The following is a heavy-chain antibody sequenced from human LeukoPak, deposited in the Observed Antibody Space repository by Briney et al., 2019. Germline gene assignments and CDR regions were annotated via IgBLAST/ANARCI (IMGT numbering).Heavy chain of an antibody. V-gene: IGHV1-69*13. J-gene: IGHJ4*02. CDR2: IIPIFGTA. CDR3: ARAPTHMAAPFDY. D-gene: IGHD5-24*01. Sequence: SVKVSCKASGGTFSSYAISWVRQAPGQGLEWMGGIIPIFGTANYAQKFQGRVTITADESASTAYMELSSLRSEDTAVYYCARAPTHMAAPFDYWGQGTLVTVSS. CDR1: GGTFSSYA.